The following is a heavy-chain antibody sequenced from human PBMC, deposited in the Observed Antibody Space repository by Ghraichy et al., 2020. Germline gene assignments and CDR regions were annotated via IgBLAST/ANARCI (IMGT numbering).Heavy chain of an antibody. Sequence: GESLNISCTGSGFSFRDYAFNWVRLAPGKGLEWVGFIRSTIYGGTTEYAASVKGRFTLSRDDSESMAYLQMSGLTTEDTAVYYCTRDYQVPGYHYYGMDVWGQGTTVTVSS. CDR3: TRDYQVPGYHYYGMDV. V-gene: IGHV3-49*04. D-gene: IGHD2-2*01. CDR2: IRSTIYGGTT. CDR1: GFSFRDYA. J-gene: IGHJ6*02.